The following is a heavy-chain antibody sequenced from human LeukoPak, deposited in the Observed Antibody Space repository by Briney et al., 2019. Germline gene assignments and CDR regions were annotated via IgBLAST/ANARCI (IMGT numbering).Heavy chain of an antibody. V-gene: IGHV4-38-2*01. J-gene: IGHJ4*02. CDR2: IYHSGST. D-gene: IGHD6-19*01. CDR3: ARGQWLVGFDY. CDR1: GYSISSGYY. Sequence: PSETLSLTCAVSGYSISSGYYWGWIRQPPGKGLEWIGSIYHSGSTYYNPSLKSRVTISVDTSKNQFSLKLSSVTAADTAVYYCARGQWLVGFDYWGQGTLVTVSS.